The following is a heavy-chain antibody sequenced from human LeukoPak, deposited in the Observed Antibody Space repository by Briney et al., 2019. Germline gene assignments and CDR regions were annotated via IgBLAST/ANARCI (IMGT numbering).Heavy chain of an antibody. CDR1: GYTFIDYG. CDR3: ARYPIARGYCSSTSCYELTDNAFDI. CDR2: INTLDGNT. V-gene: IGHV1-18*01. Sequence: ASVKVSCKASGYTFIDYGFTWLRQAPGQRLEWMGRINTLDGNTDYAQKFQDRVSMATDTSTNTAYMELGSLRPDDTAVYYCARYPIARGYCSSTSCYELTDNAFDIWGQGTMVTVSS. J-gene: IGHJ3*02. D-gene: IGHD2-2*01.